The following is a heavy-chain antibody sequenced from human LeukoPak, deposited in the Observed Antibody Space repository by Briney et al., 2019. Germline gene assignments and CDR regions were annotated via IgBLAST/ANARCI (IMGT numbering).Heavy chain of an antibody. V-gene: IGHV4-59*01. CDR1: GGSISSYY. D-gene: IGHD3-16*01. CDR3: ARDVVGVTSYAFDI. J-gene: IGHJ3*02. CDR2: IYYSGST. Sequence: PSETLSLTCTVSGGSISSYYWSWIRQPPGKGLEWIGYIYYSGSTNYNPSLKSRVTISVDTSKNQFSLKLSSVTAADTAVYYCARDVVGVTSYAFDIWGQGTMVTVSS.